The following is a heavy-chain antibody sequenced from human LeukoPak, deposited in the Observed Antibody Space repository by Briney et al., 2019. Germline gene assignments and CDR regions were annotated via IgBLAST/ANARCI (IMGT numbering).Heavy chain of an antibody. CDR2: ISGSDGST. Sequence: PGGSLRLSFAASGCPFSSYAMSWVRQAPGKGLEWVSGISGSDGSTYYADSVKGRFTTSRDNYKNTLYLQMNSLRAEDTAVYYCAKWSSGSPGDYWGQGTLVTVSS. V-gene: IGHV3-23*01. CDR3: AKWSSGSPGDY. J-gene: IGHJ4*02. D-gene: IGHD1-26*01. CDR1: GCPFSSYA.